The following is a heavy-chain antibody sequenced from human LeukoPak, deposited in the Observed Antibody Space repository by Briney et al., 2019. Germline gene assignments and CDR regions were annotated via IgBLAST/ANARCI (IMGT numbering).Heavy chain of an antibody. D-gene: IGHD3-10*01. V-gene: IGHV1-46*01. Sequence: ASVKLSCKASGYTFTSYYMHWVRQAPGQGLEWMGIINPSGGSTSYAQKFKGRVTMTRDTSTSTVYMELSSLRSEDTAVYYCARDRYPYGSGSTCDYWGQGTLVTVSS. CDR1: GYTFTSYY. J-gene: IGHJ4*02. CDR3: ARDRYPYGSGSTCDY. CDR2: INPSGGST.